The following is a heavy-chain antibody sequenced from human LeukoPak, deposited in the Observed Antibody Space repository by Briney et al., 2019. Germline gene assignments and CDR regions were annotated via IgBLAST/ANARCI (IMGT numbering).Heavy chain of an antibody. D-gene: IGHD2-2*01. Sequence: PSETLSLTCAVYGGSFSGYYWSWIRQPPGKGLEWIGEINHSGSTNYNPSLKSRVTISVDTSKNQFSLKLSSVTAADTAVYYCARRPGYCSSTSCRQSSFDYWGQGTLVTVSS. CDR3: ARRPGYCSSTSCRQSSFDY. CDR1: GGSFSGYY. J-gene: IGHJ4*02. V-gene: IGHV4-34*01. CDR2: INHSGST.